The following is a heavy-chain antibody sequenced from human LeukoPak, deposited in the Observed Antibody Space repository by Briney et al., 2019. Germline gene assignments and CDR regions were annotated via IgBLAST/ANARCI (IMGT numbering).Heavy chain of an antibody. CDR3: ARDIYGDSQFDY. J-gene: IGHJ4*02. CDR2: IYYSGST. D-gene: IGHD4-17*01. CDR1: GGSISSGDYY. Sequence: LQTLSLTCTVSGGSISSGDYYWSWIRQPPGKGLEWIGYIYYSGSTYYNPSLKSRVTISVDTSKNQFSLKLSSVTAADTAVYYCARDIYGDSQFDYWGQGTLVTVSS. V-gene: IGHV4-30-4*01.